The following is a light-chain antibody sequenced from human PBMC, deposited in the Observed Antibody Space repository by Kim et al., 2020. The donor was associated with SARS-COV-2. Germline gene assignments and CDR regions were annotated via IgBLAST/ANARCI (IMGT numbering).Light chain of an antibody. CDR3: SSYTSSSTLV. CDR1: SSYVSGYSY. CDR2: DVS. Sequence: GPSITVSPTGTSSYVSGYSYVSWYQQHPGKAPKHMIFDVSTRPSGVSNRFSGSKSGNTASLTISGLQAEDEADYYCSSYTSSSTLVFGTGTKVTVL. V-gene: IGLV2-14*03. J-gene: IGLJ1*01.